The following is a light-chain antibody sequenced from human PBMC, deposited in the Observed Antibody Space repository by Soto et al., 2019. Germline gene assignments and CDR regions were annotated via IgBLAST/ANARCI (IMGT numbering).Light chain of an antibody. CDR3: QQVHSFPFT. CDR1: QSVSSN. CDR2: GAS. Sequence: EIVMTQSPATLSVSPGERATLSCRASQSVSSNLAWYQQKPGQAPRLLIYGASTRATGIPARFSGSGSGTDFTLTISSLQPEDFATYYCQQVHSFPFTFGGGTKVEIK. J-gene: IGKJ4*01. V-gene: IGKV3-15*01.